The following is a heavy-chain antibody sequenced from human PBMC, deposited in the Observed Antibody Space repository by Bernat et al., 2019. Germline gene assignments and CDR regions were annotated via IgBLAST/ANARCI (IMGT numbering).Heavy chain of an antibody. J-gene: IGHJ3*02. CDR2: ISSSSSYI. CDR1: GFSFSSYS. CDR3: ARDRTDDAFDI. V-gene: IGHV3-21*01. Sequence: EVQLVESGGGLVKPGGSLRLSCAASGFSFSSYSMNWVRQAPGKGLEWVSSISSSSSYIYYADSVKGRFTISRDNAKNSLYLQMNSLRAEDTAVYYCARDRTDDAFDIWGQGTMVTVSS.